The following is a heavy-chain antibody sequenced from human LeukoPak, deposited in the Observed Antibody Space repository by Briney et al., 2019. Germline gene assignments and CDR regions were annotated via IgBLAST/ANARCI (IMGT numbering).Heavy chain of an antibody. V-gene: IGHV1-8*01. D-gene: IGHD3-22*01. CDR1: GYTFTSYD. Sequence: ASVKVSCKASGYTFTSYDINWVRQATGQGLEWMGWMNPNSGNTGYAQKFQGRVTMTRNTSISTAYMELSSLRSEDTVVYYCARGRHDSSGYYQGPDYWGQGTLVTVSS. J-gene: IGHJ4*02. CDR3: ARGRHDSSGYYQGPDY. CDR2: MNPNSGNT.